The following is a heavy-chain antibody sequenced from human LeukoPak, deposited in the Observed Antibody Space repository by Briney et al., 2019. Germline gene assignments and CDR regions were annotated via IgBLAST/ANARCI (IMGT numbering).Heavy chain of an antibody. CDR3: ARGILEWLFESAFDI. V-gene: IGHV1-69*01. CDR1: GGTFSSYA. J-gene: IGHJ3*02. CDR2: IIPIFGTA. Sequence: ASVKVSCKASGGTFSSYAISWVRQAPGQGLEWMGGIIPIFGTANYAQKFQGRVTITADESTSTAYMELNSLRSEDTAVYYCARGILEWLFESAFDIWGQGTMVTVSS. D-gene: IGHD3-3*01.